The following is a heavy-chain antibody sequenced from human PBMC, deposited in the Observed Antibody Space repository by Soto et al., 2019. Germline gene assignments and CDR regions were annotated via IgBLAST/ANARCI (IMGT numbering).Heavy chain of an antibody. J-gene: IGHJ6*02. V-gene: IGHV3-33*01. CDR3: ATRPRLYGSGTYYGMDV. D-gene: IGHD3-10*01. CDR1: GFTFSSYL. Sequence: GGSLRLSCAASGFTFSSYLIHWVRQGPGKGLEWVAVIWYDGSNKYYADSVKGRFTISRDNSKNTLYLQMNSLRAEDTAVYYCATRPRLYGSGTYYGMDVWGQGTTVTVSS. CDR2: IWYDGSNK.